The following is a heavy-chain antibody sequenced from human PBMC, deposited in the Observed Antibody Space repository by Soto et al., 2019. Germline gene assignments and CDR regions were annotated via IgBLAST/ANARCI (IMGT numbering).Heavy chain of an antibody. Sequence: PGWSLRLSCAASGFTFSGYWMHWVRQAPGKGLVWVALINSDGSNTTYADSVKGRFTISRDNAKNTLFLQMNSLRADDTAVYYCARGEMAKIDLYYFYGMDVWGQGNTVPV. CDR3: ARGEMAKIDLYYFYGMDV. CDR1: GFTFSGYW. J-gene: IGHJ6*02. V-gene: IGHV3-74*01. CDR2: INSDGSNT. D-gene: IGHD5-12*01.